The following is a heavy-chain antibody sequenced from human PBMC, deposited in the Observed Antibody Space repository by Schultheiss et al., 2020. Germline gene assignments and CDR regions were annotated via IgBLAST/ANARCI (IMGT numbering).Heavy chain of an antibody. V-gene: IGHV4-59*01. D-gene: IGHD3-22*01. CDR2: IYYSGST. CDR1: GGSISSYY. Sequence: SETLSLTCTVSGGSISSYYWSWIRQPPGKGLEWIGYIYYSGSTNYNPSLKSRVTISVDTSKNQFSLKLSSVTAADTAVYYCARVMDSSGYYYGGGGNWFDPWGQGTLVTVSS. J-gene: IGHJ5*02. CDR3: ARVMDSSGYYYGGGGNWFDP.